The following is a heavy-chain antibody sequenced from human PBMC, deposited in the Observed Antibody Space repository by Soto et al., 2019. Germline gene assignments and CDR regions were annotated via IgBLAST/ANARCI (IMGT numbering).Heavy chain of an antibody. J-gene: IGHJ4*02. D-gene: IGHD6-19*01. CDR2: ISSSSSTI. CDR3: ARDPGYSSGRPFDY. CDR1: GFTFSSYS. Sequence: EVQLVESGGGLVQPGGSLRLSCAASGFTFSSYSMNWVRQAPGKGLEWVSYISSSSSTIYYADSVKGRFTISRDNAKNSLYLQLNSLRDEDTAVYYCARDPGYSSGRPFDYWGQGTLVTVSS. V-gene: IGHV3-48*02.